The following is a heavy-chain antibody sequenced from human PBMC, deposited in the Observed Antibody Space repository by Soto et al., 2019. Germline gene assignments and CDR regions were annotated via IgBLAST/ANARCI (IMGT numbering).Heavy chain of an antibody. Sequence: ASVKVSCKASGYTFTSYYMHWVRQATGQGLEWMGIINPSGGSTSYAQKFQGRVTMTRDTSTSTVYMELSSLRSEDTAVYYCARGGPGYCSSTSCYAFDIWGQGTMVPVSS. CDR3: ARGGPGYCSSTSCYAFDI. D-gene: IGHD2-2*03. CDR2: INPSGGST. CDR1: GYTFTSYY. V-gene: IGHV1-46*03. J-gene: IGHJ3*02.